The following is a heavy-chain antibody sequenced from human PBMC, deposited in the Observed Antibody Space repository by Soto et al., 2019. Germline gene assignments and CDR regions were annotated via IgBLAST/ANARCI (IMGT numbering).Heavy chain of an antibody. CDR1: GGSISSSSYY. CDR3: ARHISGSLDY. CDR2: IYYSGST. Sequence: SETLSLTCTVSGGSISSSSYYWGWIRQPPGKGLEWIGSIYYSGSTYYNPSLKSRVTISVDTSKNQFSLKLSSVTAADTAVYYCARHISGSLDYWGQGTLVTVSS. V-gene: IGHV4-39*01. J-gene: IGHJ4*02. D-gene: IGHD1-26*01.